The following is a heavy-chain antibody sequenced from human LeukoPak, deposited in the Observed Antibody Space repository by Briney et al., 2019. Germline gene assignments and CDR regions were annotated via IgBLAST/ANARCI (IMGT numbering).Heavy chain of an antibody. V-gene: IGHV3-23*01. CDR1: GFTFGAYA. CDR3: ARDRVFLGERHIVVVTAILAA. D-gene: IGHD2-21*02. J-gene: IGHJ4*02. CDR2: ISGTGGSA. Sequence: GGSLRLSRAASGFTFGAYAMTGVRQAPGKGLGWVSLISGTGGSAHYADSVKGRVTISRDNSKNTLYLQMNSLRAEDTAVYYCARDRVFLGERHIVVVTAILAAWGQGTLVTVSS.